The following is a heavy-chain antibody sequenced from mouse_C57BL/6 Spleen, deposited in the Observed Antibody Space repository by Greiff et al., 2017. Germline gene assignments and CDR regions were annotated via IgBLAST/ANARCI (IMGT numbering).Heavy chain of an antibody. J-gene: IGHJ4*01. D-gene: IGHD2-4*01. CDR3: ARQGDYDRGFYAMDY. V-gene: IGHV5-6*01. CDR1: GFTFSSYG. CDR2: ISSGGSYT. Sequence: EVMLVESGGDLVKPGGSLKLSCAASGFTFSSYGMSWVRQTPDKRLEWVATISSGGSYTYYPDSVKGRFTISRDNAKNTLYLQMSSLKSEDTAMYYCARQGDYDRGFYAMDYWGQGTSVTVSS.